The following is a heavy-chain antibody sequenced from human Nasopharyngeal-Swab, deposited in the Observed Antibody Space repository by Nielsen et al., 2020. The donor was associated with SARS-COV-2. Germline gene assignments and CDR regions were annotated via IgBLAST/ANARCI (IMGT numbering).Heavy chain of an antibody. V-gene: IGHV1-8*01. CDR3: ARGTTVRYFDWLFADYGMDV. CDR1: GYTFISYD. J-gene: IGHJ6*02. D-gene: IGHD3-9*01. Sequence: ASVQVSCKASGYTFISYDINWVRQATAQGLEWMGWMNPNSGNTGYAQKFQGRVTMTRNTSISTAYMELSSLRSEDTAVYYCARGTTVRYFDWLFADYGMDVWGQGTTVTVSS. CDR2: MNPNSGNT.